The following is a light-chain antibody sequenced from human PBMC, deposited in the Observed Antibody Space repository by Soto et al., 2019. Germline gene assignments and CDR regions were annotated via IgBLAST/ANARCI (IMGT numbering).Light chain of an antibody. CDR2: GAS. CDR1: QSIDSH. J-gene: IGKJ4*01. V-gene: IGKV1-39*01. Sequence: IQVTQSPSSLSASVGDGVTITCRASQSIDSHLNWYQQKAGTAPRLLISGASNLQGGVPSRFSGSGSGTDFTLTITTLQPEDFATYYCLQTYSLPVAFGGGTKVEVK. CDR3: LQTYSLPVA.